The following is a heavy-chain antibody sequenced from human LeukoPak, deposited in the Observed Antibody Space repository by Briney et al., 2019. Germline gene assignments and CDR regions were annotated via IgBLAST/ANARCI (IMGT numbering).Heavy chain of an antibody. J-gene: IGHJ4*02. D-gene: IGHD3-22*01. CDR1: GFTFTSYA. V-gene: IGHV3-23*01. Sequence: PGGSLRLSCAASGFTFTSYAMSWVRQAPGKGLEWVSVISGSGGTTYYADSVKGRFTISRDNSKNTVSMQMNSVRAEDTAVYYYAKVSRYYYDSGAYYNYWGQGTLVTVSS. CDR2: ISGSGGTT. CDR3: AKVSRYYYDSGAYYNY.